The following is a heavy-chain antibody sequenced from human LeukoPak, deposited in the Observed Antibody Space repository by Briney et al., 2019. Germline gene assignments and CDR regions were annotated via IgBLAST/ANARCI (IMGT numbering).Heavy chain of an antibody. J-gene: IGHJ4*02. Sequence: AGSLRLSCAASGFTFSRNAMNWVRQAPGKGLEWVAAISGNGLGTYYADSVKGRFNISRDNSRNTLYLQMNSLRIEDTAFYYCAKDANYLRSSGYLIPIDFWGQGTLVTVSS. CDR3: AKDANYLRSSGYLIPIDF. CDR1: GFTFSRNA. CDR2: ISGNGLGT. V-gene: IGHV3-23*01. D-gene: IGHD3-22*01.